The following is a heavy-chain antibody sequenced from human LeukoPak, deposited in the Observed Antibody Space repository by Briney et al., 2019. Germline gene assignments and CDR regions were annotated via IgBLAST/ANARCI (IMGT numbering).Heavy chain of an antibody. J-gene: IGHJ4*02. CDR2: ISYDGSNK. CDR3: AKTPSPYSSGWYFDY. CDR1: GFTFSSYA. D-gene: IGHD6-19*01. Sequence: GRSLRLSCAASGFTFSSYAMHWVRQAPGKGLEWVAVISYDGSNKYYADSVKGRFTISRDNSKNTLYLQMNSLRAEDTAVYYCAKTPSPYSSGWYFDYWGQGTLVTVSS. V-gene: IGHV3-30*04.